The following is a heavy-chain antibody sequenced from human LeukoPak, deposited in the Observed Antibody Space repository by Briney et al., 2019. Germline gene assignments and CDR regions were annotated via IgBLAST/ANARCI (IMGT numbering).Heavy chain of an antibody. J-gene: IGHJ5*02. CDR1: GYTFTGYY. V-gene: IGHV1-2*02. CDR2: INPNSGGT. D-gene: IGHD2-21*01. Sequence: GASVKVSCKASGYTFTGYYMDWVRQAPGQGLEWMGWINPNSGGTNYAQKFQGRVTMTRDTSISTAYMELSRLRSDDTAVYYCARGICGGDCYSPEGWFDPWGQGTLVTVSS. CDR3: ARGICGGDCYSPEGWFDP.